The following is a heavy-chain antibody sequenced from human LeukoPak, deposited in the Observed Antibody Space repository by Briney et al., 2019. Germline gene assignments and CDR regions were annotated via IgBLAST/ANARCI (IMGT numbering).Heavy chain of an antibody. CDR2: INWNGRAI. J-gene: IGHJ5*02. Sequence: GGSLRLSCAVSGFNFDDYGMSWVRQAPGKGLEWVSGINWNGRAIGYADSVKGRFTISRDNAKSSLYLEMSTLRAEDTALYYCARDGRRYYGSGSYFLDWIDPWGQGTLVIVSS. D-gene: IGHD3-10*01. V-gene: IGHV3-20*04. CDR1: GFNFDDYG. CDR3: ARDGRRYYGSGSYFLDWIDP.